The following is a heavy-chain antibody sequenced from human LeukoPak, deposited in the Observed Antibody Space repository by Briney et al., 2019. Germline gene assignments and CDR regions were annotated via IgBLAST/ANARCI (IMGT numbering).Heavy chain of an antibody. CDR2: INPNSGGT. V-gene: IGHV1-2*02. D-gene: IGHD3-16*01. CDR3: AREQFGIAP. Sequence: ASVKVSCKASGYTFTAYYMQWVRQAPGQGLEWMGWINPNSGGTNYAQKFQGRVTLTRDTSINTAYMELSRLTSDDTAVYSCAREQFGIAPWGQGTLVTVSS. J-gene: IGHJ5*02. CDR1: GYTFTAYY.